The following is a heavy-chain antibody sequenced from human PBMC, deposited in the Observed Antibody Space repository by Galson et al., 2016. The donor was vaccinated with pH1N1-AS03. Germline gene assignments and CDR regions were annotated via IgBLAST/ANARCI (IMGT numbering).Heavy chain of an antibody. D-gene: IGHD7-27*01. CDR1: GGSFSGYS. CDR2: INHSGIT. Sequence: ETLSLTCAVYGGSFSGYSCSWIRQSPRKGLEWIGEINHSGITNYNQSLQNRVTISVDTSTNPFSLNLTSVTAADTAVYYCARRANWGFTGRQNWFDPWGQGTLVTVSS. CDR3: ARRANWGFTGRQNWFDP. V-gene: IGHV4-34*01. J-gene: IGHJ5*02.